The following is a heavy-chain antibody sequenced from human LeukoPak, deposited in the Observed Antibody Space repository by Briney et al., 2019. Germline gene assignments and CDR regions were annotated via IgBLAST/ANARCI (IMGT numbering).Heavy chain of an antibody. Sequence: SETLSLTCTVSGGSISNYYWSWIRQPPGKGLEWIGYVDHTGSTNFNPSLNGRVSISRDTTKNLFSLRPRSVTAADTAVYFCARGRVSSSTWYSTYYYYFYMDVWGKGTTVTVSS. V-gene: IGHV4-59*01. D-gene: IGHD1-1*01. CDR2: VDHTGST. CDR3: ARGRVSSSTWYSTYYYYFYMDV. J-gene: IGHJ6*03. CDR1: GGSISNYY.